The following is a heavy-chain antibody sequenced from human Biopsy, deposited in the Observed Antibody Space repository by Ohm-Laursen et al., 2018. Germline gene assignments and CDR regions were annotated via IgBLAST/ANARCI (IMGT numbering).Heavy chain of an antibody. CDR2: ISGNSDII. CDR1: GFTFSSYA. CDR3: ALAAAQTVTHFDY. D-gene: IGHD4-17*01. J-gene: IGHJ4*02. Sequence: GSLRLSCAAPGFTFSSYAVTWFRQAPGKGLEWVSTISGNSDIIYDTDSVKGRFTISRDNSKNTLYLQMNSLRADDTAVYYCALAAAQTVTHFDYWGQGTLVTVSS. V-gene: IGHV3-23*01.